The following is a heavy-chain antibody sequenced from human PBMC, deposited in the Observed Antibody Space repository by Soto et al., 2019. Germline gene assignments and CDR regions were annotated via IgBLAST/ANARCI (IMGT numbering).Heavy chain of an antibody. V-gene: IGHV1-69*13. CDR1: GCTFSSYA. CDR2: IIPIFGTA. Sequence: SLKVSCKASGCTFSSYAISWVRQAPGQGLEWMGGIIPIFGTANYAQKFQGRVTITADESTSTAYMELSSLRSEDTAVYYCARPRSPATAYYGMDVWGQGTTVTVSS. CDR3: ARPRSPATAYYGMDV. J-gene: IGHJ6*02. D-gene: IGHD2-2*01.